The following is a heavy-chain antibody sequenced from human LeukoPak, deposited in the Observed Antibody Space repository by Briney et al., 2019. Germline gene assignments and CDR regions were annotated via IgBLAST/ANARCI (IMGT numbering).Heavy chain of an antibody. V-gene: IGHV3-48*01. CDR3: ARDPYYGSGTKGY. CDR1: GFTFSSYS. J-gene: IGHJ4*02. Sequence: GGSLRLSCAASGFTFSSYSMNWVRRAPGKGLEWVSYISSSSSTIYYADSVKGRFTISRDNAKNTLYLQMNSLRAEDTAVYYCARDPYYGSGTKGYWGQGTLVTVSS. D-gene: IGHD3-10*01. CDR2: ISSSSSTI.